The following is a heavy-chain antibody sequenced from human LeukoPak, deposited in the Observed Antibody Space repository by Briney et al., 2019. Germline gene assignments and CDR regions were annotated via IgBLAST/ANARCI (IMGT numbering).Heavy chain of an antibody. D-gene: IGHD5-12*01. V-gene: IGHV4-31*03. CDR1: GGSISSGGYY. Sequence: PSETLSLTCTVSGGSISSGGYYWSWIRQHPGKGLEWIGYIYYSGSTYYNPSLKSRVTISVDTSKNQFSLKLSSVTAADTAVYYCARGVMLLRPPTHWFDPWGQGTLVTVSS. J-gene: IGHJ5*02. CDR3: ARGVMLLRPPTHWFDP. CDR2: IYYSGST.